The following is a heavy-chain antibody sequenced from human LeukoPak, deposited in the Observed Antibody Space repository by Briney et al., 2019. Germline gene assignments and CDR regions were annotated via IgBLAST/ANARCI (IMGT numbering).Heavy chain of an antibody. CDR2: INTNTGNP. D-gene: IGHD2-21*01. J-gene: IGHJ4*02. Sequence: ASVKVSCKASGYTFTGYYMHWVRQAPGQGLEWMGWINTNTGNPTYAQGFTGRFVFSLDTSVSTAYLQISSLKAEDTAVYYCATQGENFDYWGQGTLVTVSS. CDR3: ATQGENFDY. V-gene: IGHV7-4-1*02. CDR1: GYTFTGYY.